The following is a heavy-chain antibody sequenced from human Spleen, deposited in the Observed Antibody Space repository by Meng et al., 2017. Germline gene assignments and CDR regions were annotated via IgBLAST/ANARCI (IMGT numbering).Heavy chain of an antibody. CDR1: GGSFSGYD. CDR2: INHSGSS. J-gene: IGHJ4*02. Sequence: QMQLQQWGAGLLKPSETLSLTCAVYGGSFSGYDWTWVRQPPGKGLESIVEINHSGSSNYNPSLKSRVTISVDTAKNQLSLKLSSVTAADTAVYYCVEGSGWYNYWGQGTRVTVSS. CDR3: VEGSGWYNY. V-gene: IGHV4-34*01. D-gene: IGHD6-19*01.